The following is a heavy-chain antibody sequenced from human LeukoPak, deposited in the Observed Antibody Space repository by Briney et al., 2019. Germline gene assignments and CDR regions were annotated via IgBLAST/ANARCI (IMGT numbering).Heavy chain of an antibody. CDR1: GYTFTSYD. J-gene: IGHJ4*02. Sequence: EASVKVSCKASGYTFTSYDINWVRQATGQGLEWMGWMNPNSGNTGYAQKFQGRVTMTRDTSISTTYMELSRLRSDDTAVYYCARDRGTYYYDSSGYYYAYWGQGTLVTVSS. D-gene: IGHD3-22*01. V-gene: IGHV1-8*01. CDR2: MNPNSGNT. CDR3: ARDRGTYYYDSSGYYYAY.